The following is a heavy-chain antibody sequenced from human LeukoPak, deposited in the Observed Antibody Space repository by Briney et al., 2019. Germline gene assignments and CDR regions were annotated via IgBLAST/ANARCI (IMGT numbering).Heavy chain of an antibody. Sequence: GGSLRLSCAASGFTVSSNYMSWVRQAPGRGLEGVSVIYSGGSTYYADSVKGRFTISRDNSKNALYLQMNSLRPEDTAVYYCAKDLMRDIWFGESWGQGTLVTVSS. D-gene: IGHD3-10*01. V-gene: IGHV3-66*01. CDR1: GFTVSSNY. J-gene: IGHJ5*02. CDR2: IYSGGST. CDR3: AKDLMRDIWFGES.